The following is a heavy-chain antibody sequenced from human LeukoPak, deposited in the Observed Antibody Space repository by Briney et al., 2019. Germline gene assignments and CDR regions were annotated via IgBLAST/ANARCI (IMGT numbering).Heavy chain of an antibody. CDR3: ARDKDGSGAFDY. J-gene: IGHJ4*02. CDR2: ISGDGRNI. Sequence: GGSLRLSCVASGFTFSSYWMHWVRQDPRKGLVWVSRISGDGRNINYADSVRGRFTISRDNAKNTLYLQMNSLRAEDTAVYYCARDKDGSGAFDYWGQGTLVTVSS. V-gene: IGHV3-74*01. D-gene: IGHD3-10*01. CDR1: GFTFSSYW.